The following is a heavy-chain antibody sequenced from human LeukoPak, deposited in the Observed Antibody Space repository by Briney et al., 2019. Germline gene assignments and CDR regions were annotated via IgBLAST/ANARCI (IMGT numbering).Heavy chain of an antibody. Sequence: GGSLRLSCAASGFTFSNAWMNWVRQAPGKGLEWVSSISVTSTHIYYAASVKGRFTVSRDNAKNSLTLQMKSLRAEDTALYYCARGDASLQRNDALDIWGQGTMVSVSS. CDR1: GFTFSNAW. CDR2: ISVTSTHI. CDR3: ARGDASLQRNDALDI. J-gene: IGHJ3*02. V-gene: IGHV3-21*01. D-gene: IGHD3-16*01.